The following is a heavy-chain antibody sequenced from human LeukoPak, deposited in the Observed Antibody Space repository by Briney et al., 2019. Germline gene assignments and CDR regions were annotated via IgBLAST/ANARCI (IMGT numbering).Heavy chain of an antibody. CDR2: ISSSNSYT. Sequence: GGSLRLSCAASGFTFSDYYMSWIRQAPGKGLEWVSFISSSNSYTNSEYSVEGRFTISRANAKNSLYLQMNSRRAKDAAEYDCARGGIQLWFNYWGQGTLVTVSS. CDR3: ARGGIQLWFNY. J-gene: IGHJ4*02. V-gene: IGHV3-11*06. CDR1: GFTFSDYY. D-gene: IGHD5-18*01.